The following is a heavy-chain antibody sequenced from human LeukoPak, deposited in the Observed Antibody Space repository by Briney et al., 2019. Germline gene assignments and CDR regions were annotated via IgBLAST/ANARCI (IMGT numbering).Heavy chain of an antibody. D-gene: IGHD4-23*01. Sequence: GGSLRLSCAASGFTFSSYAMHWVRQAPGKGLEWVAVISYDGSNKYYADSVKGRFTISRDNSKNTLYLQMNSLRAEDTAVYYCARDRDYYGGLDYWGQGTLVTVSS. CDR1: GFTFSSYA. J-gene: IGHJ4*02. V-gene: IGHV3-30-3*01. CDR2: ISYDGSNK. CDR3: ARDRDYYGGLDY.